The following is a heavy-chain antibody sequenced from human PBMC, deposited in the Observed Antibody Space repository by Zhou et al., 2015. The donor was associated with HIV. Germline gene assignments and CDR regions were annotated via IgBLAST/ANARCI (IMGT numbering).Heavy chain of an antibody. J-gene: IGHJ6*02. CDR2: INPNSGGT. CDR1: GYTFIGYY. CDR3: ARDVDRITVIRGLIYYYNGMDV. D-gene: IGHD3-10*01. V-gene: IGHV1-2*04. Sequence: QVQLVQSGAEVKKPGASVKVSCKASGYTFIGYYIHWVRQAPGQGLEWMGWINPNSGGTNYAQKFQGWVTMTRDTSINTAYMELSRLRSDDTAVYYCARDVDRITVIRGLIYYYNGMDVWGQGTTVTVSS.